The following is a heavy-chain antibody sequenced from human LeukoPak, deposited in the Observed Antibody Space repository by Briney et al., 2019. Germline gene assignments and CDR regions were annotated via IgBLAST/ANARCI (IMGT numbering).Heavy chain of an antibody. Sequence: PGGSLRLSCAASGFTFSSYAMHWVRQAPGKGLEWVAVISYDGSNKYYADSVKGRFTISRDNSKNTLYLQMNSLRAEDTAVYYCARDPVYYDSSGGGAFDIWGQGTMVTVSS. D-gene: IGHD3-22*01. CDR2: ISYDGSNK. CDR3: ARDPVYYDSSGGGAFDI. CDR1: GFTFSSYA. J-gene: IGHJ3*02. V-gene: IGHV3-30-3*01.